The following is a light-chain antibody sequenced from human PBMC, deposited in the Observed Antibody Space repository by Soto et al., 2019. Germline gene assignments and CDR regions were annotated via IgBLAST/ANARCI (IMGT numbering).Light chain of an antibody. CDR3: QQYGSSPLT. CDR1: QTVSSNF. V-gene: IGKV3-20*01. J-gene: IGKJ4*01. CDR2: GAS. Sequence: EIVLTQPPGTLSLSPGERATLSCRASQTVSSNFLAWYQEKPGRAPRLLIYGASSRATGIPDRFSGSGSGTDFTLTISRLEPEDFAVYYCQQYGSSPLTFGGGTKVDIK.